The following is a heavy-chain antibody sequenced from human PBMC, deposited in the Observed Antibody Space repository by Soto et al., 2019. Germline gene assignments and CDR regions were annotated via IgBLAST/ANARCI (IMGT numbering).Heavy chain of an antibody. Sequence: TLSLTCAVSGGSISSGGYSWSWIRQPPGKGLEWIGYIYHSGSTYYNPSLKSRVTISVDRSKNQFSLKLSSVTAADTAVYYCARDPTPFGQGTLVTVSSGKTHDTAVYYCARGGGIVVVTAPYDHWGQGTLVTVPQ. CDR1: GGSISSGGYS. J-gene: IGHJ4*02. CDR2: IYHSGST. CDR3: ARDPTPFGQGTLVTVSSGKTHDTAVYYCARGGGIVVVTAPYDH. V-gene: IGHV4-30-2*01. D-gene: IGHD2-21*02.